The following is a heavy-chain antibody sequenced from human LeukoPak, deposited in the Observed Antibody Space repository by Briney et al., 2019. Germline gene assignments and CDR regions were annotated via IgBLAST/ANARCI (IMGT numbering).Heavy chain of an antibody. CDR2: ISDRGDSS. Sequence: PGGSLRLSCAASGIIFSTYDMSWVRQAPGKGLERVSGISDRGDSSYNADSVKGRFTISRDNSKDTLYLDMTSLRVDDTAVYYCAKDANYPCDAFDLWGQGTMVIVSS. D-gene: IGHD4/OR15-4a*01. CDR1: GIIFSTYD. CDR3: AKDANYPCDAFDL. J-gene: IGHJ3*01. V-gene: IGHV3-23*01.